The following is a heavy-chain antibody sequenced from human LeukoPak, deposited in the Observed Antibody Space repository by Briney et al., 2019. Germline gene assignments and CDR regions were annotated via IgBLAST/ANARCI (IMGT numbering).Heavy chain of an antibody. D-gene: IGHD4-23*01. J-gene: IGHJ4*02. CDR3: ATYFYGGDYASYYFDY. CDR1: GGSITSSHW. Sequence: PSETLSLTCAVSGGSITSSHWWSWARPPPGKGLEWIGEIYHGGTTNYNPSLKGRVTMSVDESKNQFSLKLSSVTAADTAVYYCATYFYGGDYASYYFDYWGQGTLVTVSS. V-gene: IGHV4-4*02. CDR2: IYHGGTT.